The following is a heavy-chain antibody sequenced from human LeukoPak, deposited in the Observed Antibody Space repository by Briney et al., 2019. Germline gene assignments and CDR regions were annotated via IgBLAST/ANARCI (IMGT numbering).Heavy chain of an antibody. CDR3: ARSPRYSSGWYADY. Sequence: SETLSLTCTVPGGSISSYYWSWIRQPPGKGLEWIGYIYYSGSTNYNPSLKSRVTISVDTSKNQFSLKLSSVTAADTAVYYCARSPRYSSGWYADYWGQGTLVTVSS. J-gene: IGHJ4*02. V-gene: IGHV4-59*01. CDR1: GGSISSYY. D-gene: IGHD6-19*01. CDR2: IYYSGST.